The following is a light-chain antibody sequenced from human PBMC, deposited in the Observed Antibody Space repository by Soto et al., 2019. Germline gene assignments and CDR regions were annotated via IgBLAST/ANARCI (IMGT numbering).Light chain of an antibody. CDR3: LSYTTSSSYV. CDR1: SSDVGAYNR. Sequence: QSVLTQPASVSGSPGQSITTSYTGTSSDVGAYNRVSWYQQHSGKAPKLMISEVSTRPSGVSNRFSGSKSGNTASLTISGLQAEDEADYYCLSYTTSSSYVFGTGTKVTVL. V-gene: IGLV2-14*01. J-gene: IGLJ1*01. CDR2: EVS.